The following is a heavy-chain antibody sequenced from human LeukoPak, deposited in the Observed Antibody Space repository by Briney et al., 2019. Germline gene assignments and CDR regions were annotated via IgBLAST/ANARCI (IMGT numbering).Heavy chain of an antibody. CDR3: ATLGYCSGGSCYLYYFDY. Sequence: ASVKVSCKVSGYTLTELSMHWVRQAPGKGPEWMGGFDPEDGETIYAQKFQGRVTMTEDTSTDTAYMELSSLRSEDTAVYYCATLGYCSGGSCYLYYFDYWGQGTLVTVSS. V-gene: IGHV1-24*01. CDR2: FDPEDGET. CDR1: GYTLTELS. D-gene: IGHD2-15*01. J-gene: IGHJ4*02.